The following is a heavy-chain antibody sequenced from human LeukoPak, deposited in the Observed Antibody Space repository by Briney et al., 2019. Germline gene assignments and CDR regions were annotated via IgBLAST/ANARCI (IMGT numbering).Heavy chain of an antibody. CDR2: ISSSSSYI. Sequence: GGSLRLSCATSGFTFRSYWMTWVRQAPGKGLEWVSSISSSSSYIYYADSVKGRFTISRDNAKNSLYLQMNSLRAEDTAVYYCARDQGGYSYGTIDYWGQGTLVTVSS. V-gene: IGHV3-21*01. D-gene: IGHD5-18*01. CDR3: ARDQGGYSYGTIDY. CDR1: GFTFRSYW. J-gene: IGHJ4*02.